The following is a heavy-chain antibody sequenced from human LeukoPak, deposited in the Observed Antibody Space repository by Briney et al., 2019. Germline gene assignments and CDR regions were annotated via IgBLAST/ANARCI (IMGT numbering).Heavy chain of an antibody. V-gene: IGHV1-69*04. CDR3: ARVGDTMTFDY. D-gene: IGHD1-26*01. J-gene: IGHJ4*02. CDR2: IIPIFGIA. CDR1: GGTFSSYA. Sequence: SVKVSCKASGGTFSSYAISWVRQAPGQGLEWMGRIIPIFGIANYAQKFQGRVTITADKSTSTAYMEPSSLRSEDTAVYYCARVGDTMTFDYWGQGTLVTVSS.